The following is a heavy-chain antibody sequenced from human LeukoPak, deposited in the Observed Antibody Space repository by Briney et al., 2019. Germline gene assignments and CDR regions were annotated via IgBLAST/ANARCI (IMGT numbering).Heavy chain of an antibody. CDR1: GFTFSSYA. D-gene: IGHD5-12*01. Sequence: GSLRLSCAASGFTFSSYAMTWVRQAPGKGLEWVSSISGRGDTTHYADSVKGRFTISRDNSKNTLYLQMTSLRPEDTAVYYCAKERYSGYGMVYYYAMDVWGQGARSSSP. V-gene: IGHV3-23*01. CDR2: ISGRGDTT. J-gene: IGHJ6*02. CDR3: AKERYSGYGMVYYYAMDV.